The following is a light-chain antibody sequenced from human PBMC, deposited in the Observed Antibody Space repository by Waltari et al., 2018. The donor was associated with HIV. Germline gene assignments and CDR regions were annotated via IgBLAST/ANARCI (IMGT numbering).Light chain of an antibody. CDR3: QKYDRAPYT. J-gene: IGKJ2*01. CDR1: QDISSS. V-gene: IGKV1-27*01. CDR2: GAS. Sequence: DIQVTQSPSSLSVSIGDRVTITCRATQDISSSLAWYQHKPGTPPKLLMYGASTLQSGVPSRFSGSGSGTDFTLTITSLQSEDIGIYYCQKYDRAPYTFGQGTRLEI.